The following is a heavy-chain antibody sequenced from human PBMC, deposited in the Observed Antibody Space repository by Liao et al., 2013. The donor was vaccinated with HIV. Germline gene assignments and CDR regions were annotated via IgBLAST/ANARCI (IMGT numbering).Heavy chain of an antibody. Sequence: QVQLQQWGAGLLKPSETLSLTCAVYGDTFSGYYWNWIRQPPGKGLEWIGEINHSGNIRYNPSLKSRVAISVDTSIRQFTLKLTSVTAADTAIYYCTSDFLNWGNGTTVIVSS. J-gene: IGHJ6*04. CDR3: TSDFLN. CDR1: GDTFSGYY. V-gene: IGHV4-34*01. CDR2: INHSGNI. D-gene: IGHD3-3*01.